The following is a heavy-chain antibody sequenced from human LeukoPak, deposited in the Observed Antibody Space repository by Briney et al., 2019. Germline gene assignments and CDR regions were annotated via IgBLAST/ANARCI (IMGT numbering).Heavy chain of an antibody. J-gene: IGHJ4*02. CDR3: ARGASPTPLRGGMDY. Sequence: KPSETLSLTCTVSGDSISSYYWSWIRQPPGKGLEWVGYIYYGGSTNYNPSPKSRVTISVDTSKNLFSLKLSSVTAADTAVYYCARGASPTPLRGGMDYWGQGTLVTVSS. CDR2: IYYGGST. V-gene: IGHV4-59*01. CDR1: GDSISSYY. D-gene: IGHD3-10*01.